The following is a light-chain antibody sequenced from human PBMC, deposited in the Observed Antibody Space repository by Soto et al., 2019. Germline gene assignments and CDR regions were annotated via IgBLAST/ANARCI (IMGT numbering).Light chain of an antibody. CDR1: SSDVGGYNY. Sequence: QSALTQPASVSGSPGQSITISCTGTSSDVGGYNYVSWYQQHPGKAPKLMIYDVSNRPSGVSNRFSGSKSGNTASLTISGLQAEDEADYYCSSYTSSSTLPQNVFGIGTKLTVL. CDR3: SSYTSSSTLPQNV. J-gene: IGLJ1*01. V-gene: IGLV2-14*01. CDR2: DVS.